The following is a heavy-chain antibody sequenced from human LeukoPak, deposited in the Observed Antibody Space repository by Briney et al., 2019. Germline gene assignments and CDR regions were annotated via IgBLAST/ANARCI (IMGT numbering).Heavy chain of an antibody. J-gene: IGHJ4*02. CDR3: AREFDYGGYADY. CDR1: GFTFSSYA. D-gene: IGHD5-12*01. CDR2: ISYDGSNK. Sequence: PGGSLRLSCAASGFTFSSYAMRWVRQAPGKGLEWVAVISYDGSNKYYADSVKGRFTISRDNSKNTLYLQMNSLRAEDTAVYYCAREFDYGGYADYWGQGTLVTVSS. V-gene: IGHV3-30-3*01.